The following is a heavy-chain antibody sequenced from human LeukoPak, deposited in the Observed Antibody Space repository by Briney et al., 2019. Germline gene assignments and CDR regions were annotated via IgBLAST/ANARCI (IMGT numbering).Heavy chain of an antibody. CDR1: GYSFTMYF. CDR2: IIPSDGST. D-gene: IGHD3-10*01. J-gene: IGHJ4*02. Sequence: ASVKVSCKASGYSFTMYFIHWVRQAPGQGREWMGIIIPSDGSTSYAQKFQGRVTMTRDTSTSTVYMELSSLRSEDTAVYYCARGKVVTMVRGVIITYFDYWGQGTLVTVSS. CDR3: ARGKVVTMVRGVIITYFDY. V-gene: IGHV1-46*01.